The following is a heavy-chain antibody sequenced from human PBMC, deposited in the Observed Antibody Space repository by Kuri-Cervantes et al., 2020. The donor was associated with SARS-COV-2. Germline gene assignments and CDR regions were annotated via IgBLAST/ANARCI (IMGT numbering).Heavy chain of an antibody. CDR2: ISHDGKNK. Sequence: GGSLRLSCAASGFNFSRTDMHWVRQAPGKGLEWVAVISHDGKNKKCIASGKGRFTISRDNSQNTLYLQMDSLRAEDTAVYYCARDLRGYCSGGSCYSDLFNFGFDYWGQGTLVTVSS. J-gene: IGHJ4*02. D-gene: IGHD2-15*01. V-gene: IGHV3-30*03. CDR1: GFNFSRTD. CDR3: ARDLRGYCSGGSCYSDLFNFGFDY.